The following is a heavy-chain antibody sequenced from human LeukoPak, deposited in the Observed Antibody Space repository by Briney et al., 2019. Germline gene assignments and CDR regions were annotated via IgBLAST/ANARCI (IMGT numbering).Heavy chain of an antibody. CDR3: ARVGDFALKD. V-gene: IGHV4-4*07. CDR1: GGSISNFY. Sequence: SETLSLTCTVSGGSISNFYWSWVRQPAGKGLEWIGHIYTTGSTNYNPSLKSRVTMSVDTSKNQCTLKLTSVTAADTAVYYCARVGDFALKDWGQGTLVTVSS. J-gene: IGHJ4*02. D-gene: IGHD3-16*01. CDR2: IYTTGST.